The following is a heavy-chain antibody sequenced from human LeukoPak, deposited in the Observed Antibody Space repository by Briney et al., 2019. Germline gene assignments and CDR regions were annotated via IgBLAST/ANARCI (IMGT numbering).Heavy chain of an antibody. D-gene: IGHD3-10*01. CDR1: GFTFSSYG. CDR2: IWYDGSNK. V-gene: IGHV3-33*01. Sequence: GGSLRLSCAASGFTFSSYGMHWVRQAPGKGLEGVGVIWYDGSNKYYADSVKGRFTISRDNSKNTLYLQMNSLRAEDTAVYYCARARDHYHGSGSYWDYWGQGTLVTVSS. J-gene: IGHJ4*02. CDR3: ARARDHYHGSGSYWDY.